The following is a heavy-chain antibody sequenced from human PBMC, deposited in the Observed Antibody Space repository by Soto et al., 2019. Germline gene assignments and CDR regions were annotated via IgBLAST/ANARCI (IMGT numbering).Heavy chain of an antibody. Sequence: VQLVESGGGLVQPGGSLRLSCAASGFTVSSNYMSWVRQAPGKGLEWVSIIYSGGTTYYADSVKDRFTISRDNSKNTLYLQMNSRRAEDTAVYYCARATTVTTIYDYWGQGTLVTVSS. D-gene: IGHD4-17*01. CDR3: ARATTVTTIYDY. J-gene: IGHJ4*02. CDR2: IYSGGTT. V-gene: IGHV3-66*01. CDR1: GFTVSSNY.